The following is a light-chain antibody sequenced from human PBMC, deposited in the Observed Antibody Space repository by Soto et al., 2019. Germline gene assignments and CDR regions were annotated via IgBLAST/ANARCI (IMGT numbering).Light chain of an antibody. CDR3: QQYGSDST. Sequence: DIRMTQSPSTLSASVGDRVTITCRASQSINNWLAWYQQKPGKAPKLLIYRASSLENGVPSRFSGRGSGTEFIFTITSLQPDDFATYYCQQYGSDSTFGQGTKVEIK. J-gene: IGKJ1*01. CDR1: QSINNW. CDR2: RAS. V-gene: IGKV1-5*03.